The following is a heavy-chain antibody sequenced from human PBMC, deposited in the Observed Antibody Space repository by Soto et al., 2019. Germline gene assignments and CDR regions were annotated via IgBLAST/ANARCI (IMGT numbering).Heavy chain of an antibody. V-gene: IGHV2-26*01. J-gene: IGHJ4*02. CDR3: ARIGQPLALDS. CDR2: IFSSDEK. D-gene: IGHD6-13*01. CDR1: GFSLSTARMG. Sequence: QVTLKESGPVLVKPTETLTLTCTVSGFSLSTARMGVSWIRQPPGKALEWLANIFSSDEKSYSTSLKSSLSISXHTSKSQVVLTMTTMDPEDTATYYRARIGQPLALDSWGQGTLVTVSS.